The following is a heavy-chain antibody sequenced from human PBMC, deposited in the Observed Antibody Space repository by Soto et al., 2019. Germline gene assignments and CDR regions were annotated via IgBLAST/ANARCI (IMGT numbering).Heavy chain of an antibody. CDR3: VSLPKNSGSWQQPAY. Sequence: SETLSLTCAVYGGSFSGYYWSWIRQPPGKGLEWIGEINHSGSTNYNPSLKSRVTISVDTSKNQFSLKLSSVTAADTAVYYCVSLPKNSGSWQQPAYWGQGNLVIVSS. J-gene: IGHJ4*02. CDR1: GGSFSGYY. D-gene: IGHD6-13*01. CDR2: INHSGST. V-gene: IGHV4-34*01.